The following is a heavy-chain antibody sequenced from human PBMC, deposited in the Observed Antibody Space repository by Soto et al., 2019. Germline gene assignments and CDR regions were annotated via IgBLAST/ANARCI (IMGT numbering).Heavy chain of an antibody. CDR3: ARVDLCFGELFYDAFDI. V-gene: IGHV6-1*01. CDR1: GDSVSSNSAA. D-gene: IGHD3-10*01. CDR2: TYYRTKWYN. Sequence: QVQLQQSGPGLVKPSQTLSLTCAISGDSVSSNSAAWNWIRQSPSRGLEWLGRTYYRTKWYNDYAVSVKSRITINPDTSKIQFSLQLNSVTPEDTAVYYCARVDLCFGELFYDAFDIWGQVTMVTVSS. J-gene: IGHJ3*02.